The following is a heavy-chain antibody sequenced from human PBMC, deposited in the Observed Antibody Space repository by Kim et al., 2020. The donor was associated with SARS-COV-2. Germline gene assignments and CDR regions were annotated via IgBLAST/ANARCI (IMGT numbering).Heavy chain of an antibody. D-gene: IGHD3-10*01. V-gene: IGHV1-2*04. CDR1: GYTFTGYY. CDR3: ARGKASRSGSGSYWQNYYYYGMDV. Sequence: ASVKVSCKASGYTFTGYYMHWVRQAPGQGLEWMGWINPNSGGTNYAQKFQGWVTMTRDTSISTAYMELSRLRSDDTAVYYCARGKASRSGSGSYWQNYYYYGMDVWGQGTTVTVSS. J-gene: IGHJ6*02. CDR2: INPNSGGT.